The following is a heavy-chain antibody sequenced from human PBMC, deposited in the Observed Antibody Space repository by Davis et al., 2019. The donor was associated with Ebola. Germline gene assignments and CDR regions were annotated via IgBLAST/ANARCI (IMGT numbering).Heavy chain of an antibody. CDR3: ARFGWGAY. Sequence: PSETLSLTCTFSDGSISSHYWNWFRQPPGKGLEWIGIIYDSGRTNYNPSLKSRVTISADTSKNQFSLTLSSLTAADTAVYFCARFGWGAYWGQGTLVTVSA. D-gene: IGHD3-10*01. CDR1: DGSISSHY. J-gene: IGHJ4*02. V-gene: IGHV4-59*11. CDR2: IYDSGRT.